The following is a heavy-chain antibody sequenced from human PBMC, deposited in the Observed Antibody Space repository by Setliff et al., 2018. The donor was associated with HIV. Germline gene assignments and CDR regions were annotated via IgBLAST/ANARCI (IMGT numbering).Heavy chain of an antibody. D-gene: IGHD2-21*01. CDR3: ARDILRLDY. Sequence: SETLSLTCTVSGGSISSYYWSWIRQPPGKGLEWIGYIYYSGSTNYNPSLKSRVTISVDTSKNQFSLKLSSVTAADTAVYHCARDILRLDYWGQGTLVTVSS. J-gene: IGHJ4*02. CDR2: IYYSGST. V-gene: IGHV4-59*01. CDR1: GGSISSYY.